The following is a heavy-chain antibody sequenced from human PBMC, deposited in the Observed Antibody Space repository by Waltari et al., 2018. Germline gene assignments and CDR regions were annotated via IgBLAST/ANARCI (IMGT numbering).Heavy chain of an antibody. CDR1: GFSLSTSGVG. CDR2: IYWNDDK. CDR3: AHSRSITIFGVVIIRDAFDI. V-gene: IGHV2-5*01. Sequence: QITLKESGPTLVKPTQTLTLTCTFSGFSLSTSGVGVGWIRKPPGKALEWLALIYWNDDKRYSPSPKSRLTITKDTSKNQVVLTMTNMDPVDTATYYCAHSRSITIFGVVIIRDAFDIWGQGTMVTVSS. J-gene: IGHJ3*02. D-gene: IGHD3-3*01.